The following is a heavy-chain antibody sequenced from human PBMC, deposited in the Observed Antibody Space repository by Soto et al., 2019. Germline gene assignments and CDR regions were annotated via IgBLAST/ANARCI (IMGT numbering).Heavy chain of an antibody. V-gene: IGHV1-58*01. Sequence: ASVKVSCKASGSTFTSSAVQWVRQARGQRLEWIGWIVVGSGNTNYAQKFQERVTITRDMSTSTAYMELSSLRSEDTAVYYCAADSVGYYDSSGYHNWFDPWGQGTLVTVSS. D-gene: IGHD3-22*01. J-gene: IGHJ5*02. CDR1: GSTFTSSA. CDR3: AADSVGYYDSSGYHNWFDP. CDR2: IVVGSGNT.